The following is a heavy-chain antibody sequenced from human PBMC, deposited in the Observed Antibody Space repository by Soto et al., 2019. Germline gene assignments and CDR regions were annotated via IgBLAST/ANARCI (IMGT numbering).Heavy chain of an antibody. V-gene: IGHV3-30-3*01. Sequence: QVQVVESGGGVVQPGRSLRLSCAASGFTFSNYAIHWVRQAPGRGLEWVAVLSYDGNNKHYADSVKGRFTISRDNSKNTLYLQMNSLRAEDTAVYYCVRGPFGDAAMVTNYFDYWGQGTLVTVSS. CDR1: GFTFSNYA. CDR3: VRGPFGDAAMVTNYFDY. CDR2: LSYDGNNK. J-gene: IGHJ4*02. D-gene: IGHD5-18*01.